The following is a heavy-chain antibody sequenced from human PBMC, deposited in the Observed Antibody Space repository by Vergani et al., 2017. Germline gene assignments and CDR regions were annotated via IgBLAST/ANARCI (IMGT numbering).Heavy chain of an antibody. V-gene: IGHV4-59*01. CDR1: GGSISTYY. CDR3: ARANYYYYGMDV. CDR2: IYYSGST. J-gene: IGHJ6*02. D-gene: IGHD3-10*01. Sequence: QVQLQESGPGLVKPSETLSLTCNVSGGSISTYYWSWIRQPPGKALEWIGYIYYSGSTKYNPSHTSRVTILVDTSKNQLSLNLSSVTAADTAVYYCARANYYYYGMDVWGPGTTVTVSS.